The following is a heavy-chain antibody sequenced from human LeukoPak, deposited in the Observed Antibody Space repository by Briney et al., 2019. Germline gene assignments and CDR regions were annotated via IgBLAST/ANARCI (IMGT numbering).Heavy chain of an antibody. CDR2: IQDNGNEK. J-gene: IGHJ4*01. CDR1: GFTFSDYW. D-gene: IGHD2-21*02. V-gene: IGHV3-7*01. Sequence: PGGSLRLSCATSGFTFSDYWMTWVRQAPRKGLEWVANIQDNGNEKNYVDSVKGRFTISRDNAKNSLHLQMNSLRVEDTAIYYCARDGYLIEFGDCSAGDHWGHGTLVTVSS. CDR3: ARDGYLIEFGDCSAGDH.